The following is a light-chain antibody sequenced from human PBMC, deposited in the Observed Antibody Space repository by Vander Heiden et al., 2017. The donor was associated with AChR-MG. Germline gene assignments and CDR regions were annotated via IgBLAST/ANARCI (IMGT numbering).Light chain of an antibody. V-gene: IGLV1-44*01. CDR1: STNIGSNT. Sequence: QSVLTQPPSASGTPGQRVTISCSGSSTNIGSNTVNWYQQLPGTAPKLLIYSNNLRPSGVPDRFSGSKSGTSASLAISGLQSEDEADYYCAAWDDSLNGPVFGGGTKLTGL. J-gene: IGLJ2*01. CDR2: SNN. CDR3: AAWDDSLNGPV.